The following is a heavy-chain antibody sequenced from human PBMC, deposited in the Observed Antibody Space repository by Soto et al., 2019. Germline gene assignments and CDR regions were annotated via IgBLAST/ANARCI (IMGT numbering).Heavy chain of an antibody. V-gene: IGHV3-23*01. CDR3: AKDRVGGTYPYYFDY. CDR1: GFTFSSFT. CDR2: TSSTGGTS. Sequence: PGGSLRLSCAASGFTFSSFTMSWVRQAPGKGLEWVSGTSSTGGTSSYADSVKGRFTISRDNTKNTLYLQMSSLRAEDTAVHYCAKDRVGGTYPYYFDYWGQGSVVTVSS. J-gene: IGHJ4*02. D-gene: IGHD1-26*01.